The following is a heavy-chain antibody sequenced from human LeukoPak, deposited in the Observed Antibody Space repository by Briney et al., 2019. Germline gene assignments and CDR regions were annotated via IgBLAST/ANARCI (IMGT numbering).Heavy chain of an antibody. CDR2: ISSSSDII. CDR3: AKDRGQYDFWSGYPDAFDI. Sequence: GGSLRLSCAASGFTFSDYTMNWVRQAPGKGLEWVSYISSSSDIIYYADSVKGRFTISRDNAKNSLYLQMNSLRAEDTAVYYCAKDRGQYDFWSGYPDAFDIWGQGTMVTVSS. CDR1: GFTFSDYT. D-gene: IGHD3-3*01. V-gene: IGHV3-48*04. J-gene: IGHJ3*02.